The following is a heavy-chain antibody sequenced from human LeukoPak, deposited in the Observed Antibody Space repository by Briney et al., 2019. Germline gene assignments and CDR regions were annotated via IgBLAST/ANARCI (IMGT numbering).Heavy chain of an antibody. J-gene: IGHJ4*02. CDR1: GFTFSNYN. V-gene: IGHV3-48*04. Sequence: GGSLSLSCAASGFTFSNYNMNWVRQAPGKGLEWVSYITTSGSMLSYADSVKGRFTISRDNAKNSLYLQMNSLRAEDTAVYYCARGREARPDYWGQGTLVTVSS. D-gene: IGHD1-26*01. CDR3: ARGREARPDY. CDR2: ITTSGSML.